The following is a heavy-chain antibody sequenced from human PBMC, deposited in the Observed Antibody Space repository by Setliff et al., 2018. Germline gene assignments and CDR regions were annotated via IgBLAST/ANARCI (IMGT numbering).Heavy chain of an antibody. D-gene: IGHD3-22*01. CDR1: GGSVRGYY. CDR3: ARHGGGTPYYYESRGFDS. J-gene: IGHJ4*02. Sequence: SETLSLTCTVSGGSVRGYYWSWIRQPPGKGLEWIGYIDSSGRTYYNPSLKSRIIISADASKNQFSLRLTSVTAADTALYYCARHGGGTPYYYESRGFDSWGQGTQVTVSS. V-gene: IGHV4-59*06. CDR2: IDSSGRT.